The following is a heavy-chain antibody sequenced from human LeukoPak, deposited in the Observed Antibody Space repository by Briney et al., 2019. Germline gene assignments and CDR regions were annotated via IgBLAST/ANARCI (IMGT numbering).Heavy chain of an antibody. J-gene: IGHJ4*02. Sequence: GASVNVSYKASGYTFTSYGISWVQQAPGQGLEWMGWSSAYNGNTNYAQKLQGRVTMTTDTSTSTAYMELRSLRSDDTAVDYCAETRGLRGAFDCWGQATLVTVSS. CDR3: AETRGLRGAFDC. CDR2: SSAYNGNT. V-gene: IGHV1-18*01. D-gene: IGHD1-26*01. CDR1: GYTFTSYG.